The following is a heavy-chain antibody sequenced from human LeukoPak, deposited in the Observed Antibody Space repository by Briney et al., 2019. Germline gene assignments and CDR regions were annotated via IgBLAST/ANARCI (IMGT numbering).Heavy chain of an antibody. CDR3: ASTSSTVTTWGLNWFDP. CDR1: GGSISSSNW. D-gene: IGHD4-17*01. Sequence: SETLSLTCAVSGGSISSSNWWSWVRQPPGKGLEWIGEIYHSGSTNYNPSLKSRVTISVGKSKNQFSLKLSSVTAADTAVYYCASTSSTVTTWGLNWFDPWGQGTLVTVSS. J-gene: IGHJ5*02. V-gene: IGHV4-4*02. CDR2: IYHSGST.